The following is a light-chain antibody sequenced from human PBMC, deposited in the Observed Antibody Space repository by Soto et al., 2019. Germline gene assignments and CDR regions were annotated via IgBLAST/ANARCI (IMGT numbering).Light chain of an antibody. J-gene: IGKJ1*01. CDR3: HQYNTWT. V-gene: IGKV3-15*01. Sequence: EIVLTQFPAALSVSPGERATLSCWASYTVGTNLAWYQQKPGQAPRLLIYDASDLENGVPSRFSGSGSGTEFTLTISSLQPEDFATYYCHQYNTWTFGQGTKVDIK. CDR2: DAS. CDR1: YTVGTN.